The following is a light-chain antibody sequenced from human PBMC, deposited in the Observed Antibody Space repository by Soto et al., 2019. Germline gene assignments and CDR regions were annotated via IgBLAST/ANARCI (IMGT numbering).Light chain of an antibody. Sequence: EILMTQSQATLSASPGERATLSCRASQSVHTYLAWYQQKPGQAPRLLIHGASTRATGLPARFSGSGSGTEVTLSITSLQYEDLAVYYCQQHSYWPLTVGGGTKVELK. CDR1: QSVHTY. J-gene: IGKJ4*01. V-gene: IGKV3-15*01. CDR3: QQHSYWPLT. CDR2: GAS.